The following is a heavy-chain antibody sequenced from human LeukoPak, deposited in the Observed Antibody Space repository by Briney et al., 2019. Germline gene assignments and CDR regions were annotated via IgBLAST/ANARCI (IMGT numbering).Heavy chain of an antibody. CDR1: GESISSSSDY. D-gene: IGHD3-3*01. CDR3: ARDRITIFGVVIINYYMDV. J-gene: IGHJ6*03. V-gene: IGHV4-39*07. Sequence: PSETLSLTCTVSGESISSSSDYWGWVRQPPGKVLEWIGSIYYSGSTYYNPSPRSRVTISLDTSKNQFSLKLSSVTAADTAVYYCARDRITIFGVVIINYYMDVWGKGTTVTVSS. CDR2: IYYSGST.